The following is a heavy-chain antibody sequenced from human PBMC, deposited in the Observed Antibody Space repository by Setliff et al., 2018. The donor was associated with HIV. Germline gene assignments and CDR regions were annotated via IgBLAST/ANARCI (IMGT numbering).Heavy chain of an antibody. Sequence: SVKVSCKASGATFSNSALTWVRQAPGQGLEWMGGSIPLFKTVNYAQKFQGRLPISTDELMTTAYMELSSLKSEDTAVYYCASGSGYCRNGDCYIGVHKNPDKYFYDYWGQGTLVTVSS. CDR3: ASGSGYCRNGDCYIGVHKNPDKYFYDY. CDR2: SIPLFKTV. D-gene: IGHD2-8*01. CDR1: GATFSNSA. J-gene: IGHJ4*02. V-gene: IGHV1-69*05.